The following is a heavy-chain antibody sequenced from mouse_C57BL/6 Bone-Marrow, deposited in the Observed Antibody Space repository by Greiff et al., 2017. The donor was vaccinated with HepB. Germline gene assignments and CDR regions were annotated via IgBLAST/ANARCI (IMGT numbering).Heavy chain of an antibody. CDR1: GFTFSDYY. Sequence: EVMLVESEGGLVQPGSSMKLSCTASGFTFSDYYMAWVRQVPEKGLEWVANINYDGSSTYYLDSLKSRFIISRDNAKNILYLQMSSLKSEDTATYYCARGLGNWDDYWGQGTTLTVSS. CDR2: INYDGSST. D-gene: IGHD4-1*01. V-gene: IGHV5-16*01. CDR3: ARGLGNWDDY. J-gene: IGHJ2*01.